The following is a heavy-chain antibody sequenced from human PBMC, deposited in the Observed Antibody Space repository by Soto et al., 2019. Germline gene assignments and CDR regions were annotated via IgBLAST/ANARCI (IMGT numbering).Heavy chain of an antibody. CDR1: GGSISSGGYY. V-gene: IGHV4-31*03. CDR3: ARGSVVAATLFYY. J-gene: IGHJ4*02. CDR2: IYYSGST. Sequence: SETLSLTCTVSGGSISSGGYYWSWIRQHPGKSLEWIGYIYYSGSTYNNKSLKNRVTISVDTSKNQFSLKLSSVTAADTVVYYCARGSVVAATLFYYWGQGTLVTVS. D-gene: IGHD2-15*01.